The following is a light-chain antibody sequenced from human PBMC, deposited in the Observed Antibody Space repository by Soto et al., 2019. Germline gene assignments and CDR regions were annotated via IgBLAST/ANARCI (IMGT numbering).Light chain of an antibody. CDR2: GAS. J-gene: IGKJ1*01. V-gene: IGKV3-15*01. CDR1: QSVSSN. CDR3: QQYNNWPQT. Sequence: EIVMTQSPATLSVSPGERATLSCRASQSVSSNLAWYQQKPGQPPRLLIYGASTRATGIPARFSGSGSGTEFPLTISTLQSEDFAVYYCQQYNNWPQTFGQGTKVEIK.